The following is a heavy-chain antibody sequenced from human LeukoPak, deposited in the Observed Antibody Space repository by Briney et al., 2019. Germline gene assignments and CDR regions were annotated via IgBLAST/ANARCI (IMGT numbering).Heavy chain of an antibody. CDR3: ARGTGSYYSLCY. CDR1: VFTFSSYW. D-gene: IGHD1-26*01. CDR2: INSDGSST. V-gene: IGHV3-74*01. J-gene: IGHJ4*02. Sequence: GGSLRLSCAASVFTFSSYWMHWVGQAPGKGLVWVSRINSDGSSTSYADSVKGRFTISRDNAKNTLYLQMDSLRAEDTAMYYCARGTGSYYSLCYWGQGTLVTVSS.